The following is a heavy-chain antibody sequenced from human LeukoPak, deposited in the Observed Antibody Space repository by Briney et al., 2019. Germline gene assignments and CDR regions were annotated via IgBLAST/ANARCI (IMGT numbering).Heavy chain of an antibody. D-gene: IGHD2-2*01. CDR3: AKGARPAYCSSTSCPEDYYYYMDV. J-gene: IGHJ6*03. V-gene: IGHV3-9*03. CDR1: GFTFDDYA. CDR2: ISWNSGST. Sequence: GGSLRLSCAASGFTFDDYAMHWVRQAPGKGLEWDSGISWNSGSTGYADSVKGRFTISRDNAKNSLYLQMNSLRAEDMPLYYCAKGARPAYCSSTSCPEDYYYYMDVWGKGTTVTVSS.